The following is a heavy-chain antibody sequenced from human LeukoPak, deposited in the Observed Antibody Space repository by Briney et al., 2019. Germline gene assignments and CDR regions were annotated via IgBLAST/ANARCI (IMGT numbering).Heavy chain of an antibody. J-gene: IGHJ3*02. CDR1: GITLSNYN. Sequence: GGSLRLSCAAPGITLSNYNMNWVRQAPGKGLEWISSITSSSSYTFYADSVKGRFTISRDNAKNSLYLQMNSLRAEDTAVYYCARDSIVGATTYAFDIWGQGTMVTVSS. V-gene: IGHV3-21*01. D-gene: IGHD1-26*01. CDR3: ARDSIVGATTYAFDI. CDR2: ITSSSSYT.